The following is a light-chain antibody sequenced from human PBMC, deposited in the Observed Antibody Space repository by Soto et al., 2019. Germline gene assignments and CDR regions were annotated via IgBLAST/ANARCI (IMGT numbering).Light chain of an antibody. Sequence: EIVLTKSPGTLSLSPGERATLSCRASQTISNTFLAWYQQKPGQAPRLLIYGASSRATDIPDRFSGSGSGTDFTLTIGRLEPEDFAVYYCQQFGVSPTFGGGTKVDIK. J-gene: IGKJ4*01. CDR1: QTISNTF. CDR3: QQFGVSPT. CDR2: GAS. V-gene: IGKV3-20*01.